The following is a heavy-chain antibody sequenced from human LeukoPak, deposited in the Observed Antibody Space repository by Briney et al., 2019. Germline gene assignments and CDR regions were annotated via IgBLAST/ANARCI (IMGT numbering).Heavy chain of an antibody. CDR3: AKGEEQWLYNLNWFDP. D-gene: IGHD6-19*01. CDR2: ISGSGGST. CDR1: GFTFSSYA. V-gene: IGHV3-23*01. J-gene: IGHJ5*02. Sequence: GGSLRLSCAASGFTFSSYAMSWVRQAPGKGLEWVSAISGSGGSTYYAGSVKGRFTISRDNSKNTLYLQMNSLRAEDTAVYYCAKGEEQWLYNLNWFDPWGQGTLVTVSS.